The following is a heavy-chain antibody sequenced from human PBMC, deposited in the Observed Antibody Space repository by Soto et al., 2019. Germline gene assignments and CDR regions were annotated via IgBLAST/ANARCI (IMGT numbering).Heavy chain of an antibody. CDR3: ARLDRFLEYFNH. J-gene: IGHJ1*01. CDR2: MYYSGGT. Sequence: QLQLQEPGPGLVKPSETLSLTCSVSGGSISISSYYWGWVRQPPGKGLEWIASMYYSGGTYYNPSLKSRATISVDKSKNQFSLKLTSATAADTAVYYCARLDRFLEYFNHWGQGTLVTVPS. D-gene: IGHD3-3*01. CDR1: GGSISISSYY. V-gene: IGHV4-39*01.